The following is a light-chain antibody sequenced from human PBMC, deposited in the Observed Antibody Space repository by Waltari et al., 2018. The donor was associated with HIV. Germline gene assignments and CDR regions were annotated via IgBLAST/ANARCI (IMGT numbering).Light chain of an antibody. CDR3: SSYTTSSTLGM. J-gene: IGLJ3*02. V-gene: IGLV2-14*01. Sequence: QSALTQPASVSGSPGQSITISCTGTSLDVGGFNYVSWYQHHPGKPPKLMIYGVSNRPSGVSNRFSGSKSGNTASLTISGLQAEDEADYYCSSYTTSSTLGMFGGGTKLTVL. CDR2: GVS. CDR1: SLDVGGFNY.